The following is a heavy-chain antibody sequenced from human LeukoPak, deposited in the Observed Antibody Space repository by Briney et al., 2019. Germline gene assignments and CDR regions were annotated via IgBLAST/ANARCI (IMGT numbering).Heavy chain of an antibody. J-gene: IGHJ6*03. V-gene: IGHV1-2*02. D-gene: IGHD3-16*01. CDR1: GYTFTGYY. CDR2: INPNSGGT. CDR3: ARGGVADSNYYYYYMDV. Sequence: ASVKVSCKASGYTFTGYYMHWVRQAPGQGLEWMGWINPNSGGTNYAQKFQGRVTMTRDTSISTAYMELSRLRSDDTAVYYCARGGVADSNYYYYYMDVWGKGTTVTVSS.